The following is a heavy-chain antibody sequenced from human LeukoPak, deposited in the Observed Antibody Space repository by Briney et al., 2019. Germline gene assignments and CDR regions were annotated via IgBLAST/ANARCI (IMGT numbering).Heavy chain of an antibody. D-gene: IGHD2-15*01. Sequence: GGSLRLSCAASGFTFSNCGMHWVRQAPGKGLEWVSFIRYDGSNQYYADSVMGRFTVSRDNSKNTLYLQMNSLRVEDTAVYYCARYPSGRYCSGGICSYFDYWGQGALVTVSS. CDR2: IRYDGSNQ. V-gene: IGHV3-30*02. J-gene: IGHJ4*02. CDR1: GFTFSNCG. CDR3: ARYPSGRYCSGGICSYFDY.